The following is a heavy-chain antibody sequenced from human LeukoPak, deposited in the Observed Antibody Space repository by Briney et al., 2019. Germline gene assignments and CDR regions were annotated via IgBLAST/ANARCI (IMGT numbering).Heavy chain of an antibody. CDR1: GGSISSNY. J-gene: IGHJ4*02. Sequence: SETLSLTCNVSGGSISSNYWSWIRQPPGKGLEWIGYIYYSGSTNFNPSLKSRVTISVDTSKNQFSLKLNSVTAADTAVYYCARVYYYDSSDYYDTSCFDYWGQGTLVTVSS. V-gene: IGHV4-59*12. D-gene: IGHD3-22*01. CDR2: IYYSGST. CDR3: ARVYYYDSSDYYDTSCFDY.